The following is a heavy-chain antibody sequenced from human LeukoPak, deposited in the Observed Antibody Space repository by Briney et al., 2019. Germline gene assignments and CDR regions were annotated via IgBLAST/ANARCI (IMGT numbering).Heavy chain of an antibody. J-gene: IGHJ4*02. CDR2: VSAYNGNT. CDR1: GYTFTSYG. CDR3: ARVPPGSGYLDY. V-gene: IGHV1-18*04. D-gene: IGHD3-10*01. Sequence: ASVKVSCEASGYTFTSYGISWVRQAPGQGLEWMGWVSAYNGNTNYAQKLQGRVTMTTDTSTSTAYMELRSLRSDDTAVYYCARVPPGSGYLDYWGQGTLVTVSS.